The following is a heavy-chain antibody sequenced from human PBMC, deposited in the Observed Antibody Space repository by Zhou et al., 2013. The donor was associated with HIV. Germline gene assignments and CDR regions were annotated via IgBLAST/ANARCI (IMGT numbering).Heavy chain of an antibody. Sequence: QVQLVQSGAEVTKPGSSVKVSCRLFGDTFSSSYAISWVRQAPGQGLEWMGRIIPILGIANYAQKFQGRVTITADKSTSTAYMELSSLRSEDTAVYYCARDQGAAAGWFDPWGQGTLVTVSS. J-gene: IGHJ5*02. D-gene: IGHD6-13*01. CDR3: ARDQGAAAGWFDP. V-gene: IGHV1-69*04. CDR1: GDTFSSSYA. CDR2: IIPILGIA.